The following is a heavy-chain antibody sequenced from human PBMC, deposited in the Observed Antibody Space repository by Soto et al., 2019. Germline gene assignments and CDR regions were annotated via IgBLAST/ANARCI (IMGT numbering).Heavy chain of an antibody. Sequence: QVQLVESGGGVVQPGRSLRLACEVSGFRFSDYAMHWGRQAPGKGLEWVTVISYDGDEKSYADYVKGRFTISRDTPKNTLSLQINSLTPEDTAMYFCVKDPYAYGSGSYHLHYWGQGTLVTVSS. D-gene: IGHD3-10*01. CDR2: ISYDGDEK. CDR1: GFRFSDYA. V-gene: IGHV3-30*18. CDR3: VKDPYAYGSGSYHLHY. J-gene: IGHJ4*02.